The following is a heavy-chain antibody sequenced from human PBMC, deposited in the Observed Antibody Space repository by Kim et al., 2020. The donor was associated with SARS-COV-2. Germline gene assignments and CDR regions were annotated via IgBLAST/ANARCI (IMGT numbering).Heavy chain of an antibody. CDR3: ARRQQLENYYYYGMDV. V-gene: IGHV1-8*01. D-gene: IGHD6-13*01. Sequence: KFQGRVTMTRNTSISTAYMGLSSLRSEDTAVYYCARRQQLENYYYYGMDVWGQGTTVTVSS. J-gene: IGHJ6*02.